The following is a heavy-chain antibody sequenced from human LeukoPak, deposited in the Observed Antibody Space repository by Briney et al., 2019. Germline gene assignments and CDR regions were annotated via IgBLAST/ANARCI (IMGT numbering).Heavy chain of an antibody. Sequence: ASVKVSCKASGNTFAGYYVHWVRQAPGQGLEWMGWINTHNGATNYAQHFQGRVTMTTDTAVTTAYMELSRLRSDDTAVYYCARDGDYGDYVNYWGQGTLVTVSS. V-gene: IGHV1-2*02. CDR3: ARDGDYGDYVNY. D-gene: IGHD4-17*01. J-gene: IGHJ4*02. CDR1: GNTFAGYY. CDR2: INTHNGAT.